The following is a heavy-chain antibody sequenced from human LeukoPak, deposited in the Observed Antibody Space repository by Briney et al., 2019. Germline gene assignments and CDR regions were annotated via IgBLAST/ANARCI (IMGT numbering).Heavy chain of an antibody. Sequence: ASVKVSCKASGYTFTSYDINWVRQATGQGLEWMGWMNPNSGNTGYAQKFQGRVTMTRNTSISTANMELSSLRSEDTAVYYCARVYDYYYYYGMDVWGQGTTVTVSS. D-gene: IGHD3-16*01. CDR3: ARVYDYYYYYGMDV. J-gene: IGHJ6*02. CDR2: MNPNSGNT. CDR1: GYTFTSYD. V-gene: IGHV1-8*01.